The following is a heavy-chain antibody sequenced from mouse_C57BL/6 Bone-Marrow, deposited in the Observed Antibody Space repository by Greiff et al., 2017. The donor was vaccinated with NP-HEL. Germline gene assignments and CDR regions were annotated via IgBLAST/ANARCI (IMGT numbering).Heavy chain of an antibody. CDR2: ISSGSSTI. D-gene: IGHD2-4*01. V-gene: IGHV5-17*01. Sequence: EVKLMESGGGLVKPGGSLKLSCAASGFTFSDYGMHWVRQAPEKGLEWVAYISSGSSTIYYADTVKGRFTISRDNAKNTLFLQMTSLRSEDTAMYYCARPFIYYDYAGACADWGKGTLVTVSA. J-gene: IGHJ3*01. CDR3: ARPFIYYDYAGACAD. CDR1: GFTFSDYG.